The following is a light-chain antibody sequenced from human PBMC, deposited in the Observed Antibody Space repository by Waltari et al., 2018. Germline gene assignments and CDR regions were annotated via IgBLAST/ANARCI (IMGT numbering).Light chain of an antibody. CDR2: DAS. CDR3: QQRFTWPPFT. Sequence: IVVTQSPAALSLSPGERATLSCRASQTISTYLAWYQQKPGQAPRLLTYDASKRAPAIPVRFSGSGYGTDFTLTINSLEPEDFAVYYCQQRFTWPPFTFGGGTKIEIK. CDR1: QTISTY. V-gene: IGKV3-11*01. J-gene: IGKJ4*01.